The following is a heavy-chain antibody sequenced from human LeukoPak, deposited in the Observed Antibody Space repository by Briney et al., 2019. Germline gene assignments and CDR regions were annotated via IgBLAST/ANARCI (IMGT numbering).Heavy chain of an antibody. Sequence: KPSETLSLTCSVSGGSINDYYWSWIRQAPGKGLEWIGYVYYIGSTNYNPSLKSRVTISLHTSKNQFSLRLTSVTVADTAVYYCATGRYAYGSEYWGQGTLVTVSS. CDR2: VYYIGST. V-gene: IGHV4-59*08. CDR1: GGSINDYY. CDR3: ATGRYAYGSEY. J-gene: IGHJ4*02. D-gene: IGHD3-10*01.